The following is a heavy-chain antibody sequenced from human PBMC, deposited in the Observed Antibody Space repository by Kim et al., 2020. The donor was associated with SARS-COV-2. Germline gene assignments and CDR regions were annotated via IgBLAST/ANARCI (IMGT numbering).Heavy chain of an antibody. CDR3: TTGGGWYGMDV. V-gene: IGHV3-15*01. Sequence: TTDYAAPMKGRFTISRDDSKTTLYLQMNSLKAEDTAVYYCTTGGGWYGMDVWGQGTTVTVSS. CDR2: TT. J-gene: IGHJ6*02. D-gene: IGHD3-16*01.